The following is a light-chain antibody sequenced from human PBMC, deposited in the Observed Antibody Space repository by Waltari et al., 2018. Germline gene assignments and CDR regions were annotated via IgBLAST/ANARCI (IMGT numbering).Light chain of an antibody. J-gene: IGLJ2*01. CDR1: NVGGKS. Sequence: SYVLTQPPSASVAPGKTATIACGGNNVGGKSVQWYQQKPGQAPVLVVHDDNARPSGIPDRFSGSNSGDTATLTISRVEVGDEADYYCQVWDSSPETVVFGGGTKLTV. CDR3: QVWDSSPETVV. V-gene: IGLV3-21*01. CDR2: DDN.